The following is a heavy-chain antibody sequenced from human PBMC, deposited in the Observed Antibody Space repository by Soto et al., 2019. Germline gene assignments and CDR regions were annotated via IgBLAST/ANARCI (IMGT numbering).Heavy chain of an antibody. D-gene: IGHD3-16*02. Sequence: SETLSLTCTVSGGSITSYYWSWIRQPPGKGLEWIGYIYYSGSTNYNPSLKSRVTISVDTSKNQFSLKLSSVTAADTAVYYCARGGYDYVWGSYRSQGWFDPWGQGTLVTVS. CDR2: IYYSGST. J-gene: IGHJ5*02. CDR1: GGSITSYY. CDR3: ARGGYDYVWGSYRSQGWFDP. V-gene: IGHV4-59*08.